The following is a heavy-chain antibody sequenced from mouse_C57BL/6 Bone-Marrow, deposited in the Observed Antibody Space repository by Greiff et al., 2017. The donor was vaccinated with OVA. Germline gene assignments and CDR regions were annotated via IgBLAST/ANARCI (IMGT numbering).Heavy chain of an antibody. V-gene: IGHV1-69*01. CDR3: AAESTMIPYYAMDY. CDR2: IDPSDSYT. D-gene: IGHD2-4*01. Sequence: QVQLKQPGAELVMPGASVKLSCKASGYTFTSYWMHWVKPRPGQGLEWIGEIDPSDSYTNSNQKFKGKSTLTVDKSSSTAYMQLSSLTSEDSAVYYCAAESTMIPYYAMDYWGQGTSVTVSS. J-gene: IGHJ4*01. CDR1: GYTFTSYW.